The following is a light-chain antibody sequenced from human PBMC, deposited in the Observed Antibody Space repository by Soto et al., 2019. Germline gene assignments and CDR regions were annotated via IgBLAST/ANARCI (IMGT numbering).Light chain of an antibody. Sequence: QSALTQPPSASGSPGQSVAISCTGTSSDVGGNNYVSWYQQHPGKAPKLLVYEVTKRPAGVPDRFSGSKSGNTASLTASGLQAEDEADYYCSSYAGSNSVIFGGGTKVTVL. J-gene: IGLJ2*01. V-gene: IGLV2-8*01. CDR1: SSDVGGNNY. CDR3: SSYAGSNSVI. CDR2: EVT.